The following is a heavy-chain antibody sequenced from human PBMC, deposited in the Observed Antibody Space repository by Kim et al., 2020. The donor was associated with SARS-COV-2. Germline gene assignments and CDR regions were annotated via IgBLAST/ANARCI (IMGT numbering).Heavy chain of an antibody. V-gene: IGHV1-18*01. CDR3: AREGGAEYYYDSSGYYYPYYFDY. J-gene: IGHJ4*02. Sequence: ASVKVSCKASGYTFTSYGISWVRQAPGQGLEWMGWISAYNGNTNYAQKLQGRVTMTTDTSTSTAYMELRSLRSDDTAVYYCAREGGAEYYYDSSGYYYPYYFDYWGQGTLVTVSS. CDR1: GYTFTSYG. D-gene: IGHD3-22*01. CDR2: ISAYNGNT.